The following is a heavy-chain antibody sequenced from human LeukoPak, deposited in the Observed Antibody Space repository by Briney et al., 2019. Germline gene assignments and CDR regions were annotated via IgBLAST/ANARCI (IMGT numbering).Heavy chain of an antibody. CDR2: ISAYNGNT. V-gene: IGHV1-18*01. Sequence: ASVKVSCKASGYTFTSYGISWVRQAPGQGLEWMGWISAYNGNTSYAQKLQGRVTMTTDTSTSTAYMELRSLRSDDTAVYYCAREVGTEYSSSSSPLFDYWGQGTLVTVPS. D-gene: IGHD6-6*01. J-gene: IGHJ4*02. CDR1: GYTFTSYG. CDR3: AREVGTEYSSSSSPLFDY.